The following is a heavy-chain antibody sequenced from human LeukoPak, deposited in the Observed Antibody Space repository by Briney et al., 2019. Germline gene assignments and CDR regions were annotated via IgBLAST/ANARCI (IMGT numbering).Heavy chain of an antibody. D-gene: IGHD3-10*01. CDR3: ATVAVYGSGSYYPDY. CDR1: GYTLTELS. CDR2: FDPEDGET. J-gene: IGHJ4*02. Sequence: GASVKVPCKVSGYTLTELSMHWVRQAPGKGREWMGGFDPEDGETIYAQKFQGRVTMTEDTSTDTAYMELSSLRSEDTAVYYCATVAVYGSGSYYPDYWGQGTLVTVSS. V-gene: IGHV1-24*01.